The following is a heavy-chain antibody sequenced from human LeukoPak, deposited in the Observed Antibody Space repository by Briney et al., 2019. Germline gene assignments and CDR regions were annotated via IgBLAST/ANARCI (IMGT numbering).Heavy chain of an antibody. CDR2: ISSSSSFR. J-gene: IGHJ4*02. V-gene: IGHV3-21*04. CDR1: GFNFSSYS. CDR3: ENYDYVWGSYHRDRKHDY. D-gene: IGHD3-16*01. Sequence: GGSLRLSCAASGFNFSSYSMNWVRQAPGKGLEWVSSISSSSSFRYYADSVKGRFTISRDNAKNTLYLQMNSLRAEDTAVYYCENYDYVWGSYHRDRKHDYWGQGTLVTVSS.